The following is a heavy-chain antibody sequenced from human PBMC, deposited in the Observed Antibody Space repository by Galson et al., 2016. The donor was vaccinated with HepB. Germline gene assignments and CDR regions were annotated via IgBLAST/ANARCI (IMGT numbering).Heavy chain of an antibody. CDR3: ARDRRPAGAFKSDRVGAADY. V-gene: IGHV3-30*03. Sequence: QAPGKGLEWVALVSFDGKNKFYADSVKGRFTISKDNSQSTLFLQMNSLRTDDTAVYFCARDRRPAGAFKSDRVGAADYWGQGTLVSVSS. D-gene: IGHD1-26*01. J-gene: IGHJ4*02. CDR2: VSFDGKNK.